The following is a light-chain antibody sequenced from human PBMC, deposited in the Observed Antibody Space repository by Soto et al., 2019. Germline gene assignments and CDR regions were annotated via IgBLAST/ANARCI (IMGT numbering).Light chain of an antibody. Sequence: QSVLTQPPSVPEAPGQRVTISCSGTSSSIGAGYEVHWYHQLPGTAPKLVVSGNGNRPSGVPDRLSASKSGTSASLAITGLQAEDEGHYYCQSYDKRLTAYVFGTGTKVTVL. J-gene: IGLJ1*01. CDR1: SSSIGAGYE. CDR3: QSYDKRLTAYV. V-gene: IGLV1-40*01. CDR2: GNG.